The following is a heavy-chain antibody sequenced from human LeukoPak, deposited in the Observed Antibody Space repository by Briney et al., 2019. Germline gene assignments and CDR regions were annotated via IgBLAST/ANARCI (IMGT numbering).Heavy chain of an antibody. D-gene: IGHD1-7*01. J-gene: IGHJ5*01. CDR2: IYPGDSDT. CDR3: ARHALTGTTGWFDS. CDR1: GYSFTSYW. Sequence: GESLKISCKGSGYSFTSYWIGWGRQMPGKGLEWMGSIYPGDSDTRYSPSFQGQVTISADKSISTAYLQWSSLKASDTAMYYCARHALTGTTGWFDSWDQGTLVTVSS. V-gene: IGHV5-51*01.